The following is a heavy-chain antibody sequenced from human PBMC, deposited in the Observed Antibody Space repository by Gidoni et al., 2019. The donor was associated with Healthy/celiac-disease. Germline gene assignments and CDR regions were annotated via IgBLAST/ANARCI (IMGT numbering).Heavy chain of an antibody. V-gene: IGHV1-69*01. Sequence: QVQLVQSGAEVKKPGSSVKVSCKASGGPFSSYAISWVRQAPGQGLEWMGGIIPIFGTANYAQKFQGRVTITADESTSTAYMELSSLRSEDTAVYYCARENRVYYYYGMDVWGKGTTVTVSS. CDR2: IIPIFGTA. CDR1: GGPFSSYA. CDR3: ARENRVYYYYGMDV. J-gene: IGHJ6*04.